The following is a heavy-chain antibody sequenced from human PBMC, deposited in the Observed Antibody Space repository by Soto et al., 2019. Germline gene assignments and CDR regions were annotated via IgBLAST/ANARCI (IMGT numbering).Heavy chain of an antibody. CDR3: ARGGYYYDSSPHDAFDI. D-gene: IGHD3-22*01. Sequence: GGSLRLSCAASGFPFISYAMHWVRQAPGKGLEWVAVISYDGSNKYYADSVKGRFTISGDNSKNTLYLQMNSLRAEDTAVYYCARGGYYYDSSPHDAFDIWGQGTMVTVSS. J-gene: IGHJ3*02. CDR2: ISYDGSNK. CDR1: GFPFISYA. V-gene: IGHV3-30-3*01.